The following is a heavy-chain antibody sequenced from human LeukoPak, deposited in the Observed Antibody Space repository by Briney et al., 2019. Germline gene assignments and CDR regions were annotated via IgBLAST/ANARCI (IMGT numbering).Heavy chain of an antibody. CDR2: ISRSGTSI. CDR1: GFTFSSYE. D-gene: IGHD6-13*01. CDR3: ARGRYSCSWYFDY. V-gene: IGHV3-48*03. Sequence: PGGSLRLSCVASGFTFSSYEMNWVRQAPGKGLEWVSCISRSGTSIYYADSVKGRFTISRDNTQNSLYLQMNSLRAEDTAVYYCARGRYSCSWYFDYWGQGTLVTITS. J-gene: IGHJ4*02.